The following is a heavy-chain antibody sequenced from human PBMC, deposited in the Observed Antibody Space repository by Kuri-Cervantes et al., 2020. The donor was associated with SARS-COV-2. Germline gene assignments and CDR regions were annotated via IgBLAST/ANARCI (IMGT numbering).Heavy chain of an antibody. Sequence: GGSLRLSCEASGFTFVSQAMHGVRQAPGKGLEWVAVVSYDGRTKFYADSVQGRFTISRDNSKNTLYLQMNSLRAEDTAVYYCAKDCSSTSCDDAFDIWGQGTMVTVSS. V-gene: IGHV3-30*04. CDR1: GFTFVSQA. D-gene: IGHD2-2*01. CDR3: AKDCSSTSCDDAFDI. CDR2: VSYDGRTK. J-gene: IGHJ3*02.